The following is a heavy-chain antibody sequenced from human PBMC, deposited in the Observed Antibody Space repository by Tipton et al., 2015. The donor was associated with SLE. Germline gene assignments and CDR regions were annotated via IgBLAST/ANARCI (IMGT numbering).Heavy chain of an antibody. CDR2: IFYAGST. CDR3: TRDRGGTGWPEYYFDY. Sequence: GSLRLSCTVSGGSLNSYYWNWIRLPPGKGLEWIGYIFYAGSTNYNPSLRSRVTISVDTSKNQFSLKLSSVTAADTAVYYCTRDRGGTGWPEYYFDYWGQGALVAVSS. D-gene: IGHD6-19*01. J-gene: IGHJ4*02. V-gene: IGHV4-59*01. CDR1: GGSLNSYY.